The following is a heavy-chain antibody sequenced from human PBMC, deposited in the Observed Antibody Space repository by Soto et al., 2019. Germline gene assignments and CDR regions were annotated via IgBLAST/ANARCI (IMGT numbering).Heavy chain of an antibody. D-gene: IGHD3-22*01. V-gene: IGHV3-33*01. CDR3: ARDSKDDSSGYYAGFDY. J-gene: IGHJ4*02. CDR1: GFTFSSYG. CDR2: IYYDGSNK. Sequence: QVQLVESGGGVDQPGRSLRLSCAVSGFTFSSYGMNWVRQAPGKGLEWVAAIYYDGSNKYYADSVRGRFTISRDNFKNTLYLHMNSLRAEDTAVYYCARDSKDDSSGYYAGFDYWGQGTLVTVSS.